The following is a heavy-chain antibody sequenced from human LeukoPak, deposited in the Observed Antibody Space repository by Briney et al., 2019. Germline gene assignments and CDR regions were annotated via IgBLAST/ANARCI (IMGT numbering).Heavy chain of an antibody. Sequence: GASVKVSCKASGYTFTSYYMHWVRQALGQGLEWMGIINPSGGSTSYAQKFQGRVTMTRDTSTSTVYMELSSLRSEDTAVYYCARSAAAGTGGWGDNWFDPWGQGTLVTVSS. CDR1: GYTFTSYY. V-gene: IGHV1-46*01. J-gene: IGHJ5*02. CDR3: ARSAAAGTGGWGDNWFDP. D-gene: IGHD6-13*01. CDR2: INPSGGST.